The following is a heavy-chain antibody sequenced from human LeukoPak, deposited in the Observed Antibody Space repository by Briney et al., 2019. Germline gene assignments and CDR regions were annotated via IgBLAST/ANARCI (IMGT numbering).Heavy chain of an antibody. Sequence: GESLKISCKGSGYSFTNYWIGWVRQLPGKGLEWMGVIYPGDSDTRYSPSFQGQVTISADKSINTAYLQWSSLKASDTAMYYCELERRIWGQGTLVTVSS. CDR2: IYPGDSDT. CDR3: ELERRI. V-gene: IGHV5-51*01. J-gene: IGHJ4*02. D-gene: IGHD1-1*01. CDR1: GYSFTNYW.